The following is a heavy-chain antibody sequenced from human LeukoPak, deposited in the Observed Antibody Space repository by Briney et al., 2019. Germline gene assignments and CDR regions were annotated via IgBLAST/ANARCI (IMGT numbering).Heavy chain of an antibody. CDR2: LSPDGSSS. J-gene: IGHJ4*02. CDR3: TRSPSLGGNYWGFDC. D-gene: IGHD1-26*01. Sequence: PGGSLRLSCAASGFTFSTYWMHWVRHAPGEGLVWVSRLSPDGSSSVYADSVKGRFTVSRDNAKNTLYLQMNSLRAEDTAVYYCTRSPSLGGNYWGFDCWGQGTLVTVSS. V-gene: IGHV3-74*01. CDR1: GFTFSTYW.